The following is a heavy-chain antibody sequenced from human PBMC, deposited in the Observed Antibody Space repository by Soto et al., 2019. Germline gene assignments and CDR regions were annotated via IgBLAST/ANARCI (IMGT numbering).Heavy chain of an antibody. CDR3: ARAYYDIMTGYYSGMDV. V-gene: IGHV3-30-3*01. CDR1: GFTFSSYA. D-gene: IGHD3-9*01. CDR2: ISYDGSNK. Sequence: GGSLRLSCAASGFTFSSYAMHWVRQAPGKGLEWVAVISYDGSNKYYADSVKGRFTISRDNSKNTLYLQMNSLRAEDTAVYYCARAYYDIMTGYYSGMDVWGQGTTVTVSS. J-gene: IGHJ6*02.